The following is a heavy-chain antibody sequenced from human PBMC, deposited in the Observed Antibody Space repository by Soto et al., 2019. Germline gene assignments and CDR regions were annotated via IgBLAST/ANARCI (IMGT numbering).Heavy chain of an antibody. V-gene: IGHV4-30-4*01. Sequence: PSETLSLTCTVSGGSISDDDYFWSWIRQPPGKGLEWIGYIYYSGYTFDNPSLTSRVTLSVDTSKNQFSLKLTSVTAADTAVYYCARVGAGAAAGTGYYYGMDVWGQGTTVTVSS. CDR1: GGSISDDDYF. J-gene: IGHJ6*02. CDR2: IYYSGYT. D-gene: IGHD6-13*01. CDR3: ARVGAGAAAGTGYYYGMDV.